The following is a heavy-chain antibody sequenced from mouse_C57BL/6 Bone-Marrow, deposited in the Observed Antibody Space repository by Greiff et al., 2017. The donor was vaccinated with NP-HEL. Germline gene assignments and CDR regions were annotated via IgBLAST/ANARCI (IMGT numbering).Heavy chain of an antibody. CDR3: ARRGLRRQGFAY. CDR1: GYTFTSYW. D-gene: IGHD2-4*01. Sequence: QVQLQQPGAELVRPGTSVKLSCKASGYTFTSYWMHWVKQRPGQGLEWIGVIDPSDSYTNYNQKLKGKATLTVDTSSSTAYMQLSSLTSEDSAVYYCARRGLRRQGFAYWGQGTLVTVSA. V-gene: IGHV1-59*01. CDR2: IDPSDSYT. J-gene: IGHJ3*01.